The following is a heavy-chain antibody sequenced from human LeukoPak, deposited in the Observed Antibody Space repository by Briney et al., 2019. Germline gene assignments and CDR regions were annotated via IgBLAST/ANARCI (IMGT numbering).Heavy chain of an antibody. J-gene: IGHJ4*02. V-gene: IGHV3-7*01. D-gene: IGHD2-2*01. CDR3: ARGYCSSTTCYSAGVKDY. CDR1: GFTFSNYW. Sequence: GGSLRLSCAAPGFTFSNYWMSWVRQAPGKGLEWVANIKQDGSEKYYVDSVKGRFTISRDNAKNSLYLQMNSLRAEDTALYSCARGYCSSTTCYSAGVKDYWGQGTLVTVS. CDR2: IKQDGSEK.